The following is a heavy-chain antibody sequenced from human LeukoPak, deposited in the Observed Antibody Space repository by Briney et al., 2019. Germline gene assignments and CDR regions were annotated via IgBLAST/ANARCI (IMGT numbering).Heavy chain of an antibody. CDR2: INPNSGGT. CDR1: GYTFTGYY. CDR3: ARDRIVVVPAAISHHYYYYMDV. J-gene: IGHJ6*03. V-gene: IGHV1-2*02. D-gene: IGHD2-2*02. Sequence: ASVKVSCKASGYTFTGYYMHWVRQAPGQGLEWMGWINPNSGGTNYAQKFQGRVTMTRDTSISTAYMELSRLRSDDTAVYYCARDRIVVVPAAISHHYYYYMDVWGKGTTVTVSS.